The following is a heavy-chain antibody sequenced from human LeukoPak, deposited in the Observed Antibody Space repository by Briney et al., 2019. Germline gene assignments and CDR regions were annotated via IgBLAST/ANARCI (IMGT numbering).Heavy chain of an antibody. J-gene: IGHJ4*02. CDR2: TYSGGST. D-gene: IGHD4-17*01. Sequence: GGSLRLSCAAAGFTVSSNYMSWVRQAPGKGLEWVSVTYSGGSTYYADSVKGRFTISRDNSKNTLYLQMNSLRAEDTAVYYCARERSYDYGDYLDYWGQGTLVTVSS. V-gene: IGHV3-66*01. CDR1: GFTVSSNY. CDR3: ARERSYDYGDYLDY.